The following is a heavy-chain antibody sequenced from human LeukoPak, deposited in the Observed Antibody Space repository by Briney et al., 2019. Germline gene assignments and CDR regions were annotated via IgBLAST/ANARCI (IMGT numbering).Heavy chain of an antibody. Sequence: GGSLRLSCSASEFIFGTYEMHWVRQTPGKGLEYVSGISSDGMNTYYANSVKGRFTISRDDSKNTLYLHLSSLRVEDTAVYYCAKLQDFYDNSGYSYFDNWGQGTLVTVSS. D-gene: IGHD3-22*01. CDR2: ISSDGMNT. J-gene: IGHJ4*02. CDR3: AKLQDFYDNSGYSYFDN. V-gene: IGHV3-64*01. CDR1: EFIFGTYE.